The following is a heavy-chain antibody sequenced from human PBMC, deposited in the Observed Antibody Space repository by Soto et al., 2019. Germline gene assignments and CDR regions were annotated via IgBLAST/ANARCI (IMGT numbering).Heavy chain of an antibody. CDR3: ARVATKVRGVTFFDY. CDR1: GGSISSGDYY. D-gene: IGHD3-10*01. Sequence: SETLSLTCTVSGGSISSGDYYWSWIRQPPGKGLEWIGYIYYSGSTYYNPSLKSRVTISVDTSKNQFSLKLSSVTAADTAVYYCARVATKVRGVTFFDYWGQGTLVTVSS. CDR2: IYYSGST. J-gene: IGHJ4*02. V-gene: IGHV4-30-4*01.